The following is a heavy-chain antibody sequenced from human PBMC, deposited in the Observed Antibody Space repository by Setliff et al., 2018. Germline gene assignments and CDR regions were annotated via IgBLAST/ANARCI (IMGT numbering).Heavy chain of an antibody. J-gene: IGHJ4*02. CDR2: IYYSGST. D-gene: IGHD5-12*01. CDR3: ARLYSGYDNLFDY. Sequence: SETLSLTCTVSGGSISSYYWSWIRQPPGKGLEWIGYIYYSGSTNYNPSLKSRVTISVDTSKNQFSLKLSSVTAADTAVYYCARLYSGYDNLFDYWGQGTLVTVSS. CDR1: GGSISSYY. V-gene: IGHV4-59*01.